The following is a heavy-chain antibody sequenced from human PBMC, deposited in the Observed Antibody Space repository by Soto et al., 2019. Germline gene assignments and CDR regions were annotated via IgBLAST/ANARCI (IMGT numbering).Heavy chain of an antibody. CDR1: GFTFSSYG. Sequence: GGSLRLSCAASGFTFSSYGMHWVRQAPGKGLEWVAVISYDGSNKYYADSVKGRFTISRDNSKNTLYLQMNSLRAEDTAVYYCANLGTPHSPSYFDYWAEGTLVTVSS. CDR3: ANLGTPHSPSYFDY. D-gene: IGHD1-1*01. J-gene: IGHJ4*02. CDR2: ISYDGSNK. V-gene: IGHV3-30*18.